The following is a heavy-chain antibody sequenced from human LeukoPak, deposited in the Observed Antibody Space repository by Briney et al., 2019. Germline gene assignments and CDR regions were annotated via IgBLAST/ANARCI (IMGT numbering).Heavy chain of an antibody. V-gene: IGHV3-20*04. D-gene: IGHD3-22*01. J-gene: IGHJ4*02. CDR2: INWNGDST. Sequence: GGSLRLSCAASIFSFDDYGLTWVRQAPGKGLEWVSGINWNGDSTDYADSVKGRFTISRDNAKNSLYLQMNSLRAEDTALYYSGRDLRVVITGAFDSWGQGTLVTVSS. CDR1: IFSFDDYG. CDR3: GRDLRVVITGAFDS.